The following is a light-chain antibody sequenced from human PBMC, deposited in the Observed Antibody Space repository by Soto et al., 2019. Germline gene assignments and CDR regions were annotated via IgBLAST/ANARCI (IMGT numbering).Light chain of an antibody. J-gene: IGLJ3*02. CDR2: EVT. CDR1: SSDLRDSDF. Sequence: QSALTQPPSASGSPGQSVTISCTGTSSDLRDSDFISWYQLYPGKAPKLMIYEVTKRPSGVPDRFSGSKSVNMAYLTVSGLQAEDEAEYYCSSYADFNNVLFGGGTKLTAL. CDR3: SSYADFNNVL. V-gene: IGLV2-8*01.